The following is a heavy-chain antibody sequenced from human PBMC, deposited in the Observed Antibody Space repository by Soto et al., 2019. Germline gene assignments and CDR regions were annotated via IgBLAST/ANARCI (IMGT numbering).Heavy chain of an antibody. CDR2: ISAYNGNT. V-gene: IGHV1-18*01. CDR1: GYTFTSYG. Sequence: ASVKVSCKASGYTFTSYGISWVRQAPGQGLEWMGWISAYNGNTNYAQKLQGRVTMTTDTSTSTAYMELRSLRSDDTAVYYCARATIGGYYGGNSFWRQRTLVTVSS. J-gene: IGHJ4*02. D-gene: IGHD4-17*01. CDR3: ARATIGGYYGGNSF.